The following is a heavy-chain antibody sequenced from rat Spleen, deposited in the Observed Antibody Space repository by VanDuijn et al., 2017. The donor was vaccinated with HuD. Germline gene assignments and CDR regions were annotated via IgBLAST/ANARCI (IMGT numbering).Heavy chain of an antibody. J-gene: IGHJ2*01. CDR1: GFTFSDYY. Sequence: EVQLVESDGGLVQPGRSLKLSCAASGFTFSDYYMAWVRQAPTKGLELVATIIYDGSNTYYRDSVKGRFTISRDNAKSTLYLQMDSLRSEDTATYYWTRHASSQNFDYGGQGVMVTVSS. V-gene: IGHV5-29*01. CDR2: IIYDGSNT. CDR3: TRHASSQNFDY.